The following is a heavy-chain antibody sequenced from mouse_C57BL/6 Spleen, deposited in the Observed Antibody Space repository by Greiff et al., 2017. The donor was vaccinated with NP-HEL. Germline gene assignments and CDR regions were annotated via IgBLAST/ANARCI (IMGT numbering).Heavy chain of an antibody. V-gene: IGHV14-3*02. Sequence: EVQLQQSGAELVKPGASVKLSCTASGFNIKDTYMHWVKQRPEQGLEWIGRIDPANDNTKYDPKVQGKSTITADTSSNTAYLHLSSLSSEDTAVYNCARINAWGQGTTQTGSS. J-gene: IGHJ2*01. CDR1: GFNIKDTY. CDR2: IDPANDNT. CDR3: ARINA.